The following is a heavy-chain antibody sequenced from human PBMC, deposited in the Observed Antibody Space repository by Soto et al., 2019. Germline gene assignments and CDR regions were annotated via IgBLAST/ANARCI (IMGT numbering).Heavy chain of an antibody. J-gene: IGHJ5*02. CDR2: ISWNSGSI. CDR1: GFTFDDYG. CDR3: AKVSTTHTFGPLDP. V-gene: IGHV3-9*01. Sequence: EVQLVESGGGLVQPGRSVRLSCAVSGFTFDDYGMHWVRQAPGKGLEWVSGISWNSGSIGYADSVKGRFIISRDNAKNSVYLQMNNLRPEDTAFYFCAKVSTTHTFGPLDPWGQGTLVTVSS. D-gene: IGHD1-1*01.